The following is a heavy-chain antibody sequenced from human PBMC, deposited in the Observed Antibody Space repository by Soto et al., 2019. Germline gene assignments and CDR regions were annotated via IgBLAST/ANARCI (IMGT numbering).Heavy chain of an antibody. V-gene: IGHV1-2*04. Sequence: QVQLVQSGAEVKKPGASVKVSCKASGFTFTDYYIHWVRQAPGQGLEWLGWINPNNGATNYAQNFQGWVTMTRDTSISTAYMELGRLTSDDTAVYYCARQLRFWEGTYYYGMDVWGQGTTVTVSS. CDR3: ARQLRFWEGTYYYGMDV. CDR1: GFTFTDYY. J-gene: IGHJ6*02. D-gene: IGHD3-10*01. CDR2: INPNNGAT.